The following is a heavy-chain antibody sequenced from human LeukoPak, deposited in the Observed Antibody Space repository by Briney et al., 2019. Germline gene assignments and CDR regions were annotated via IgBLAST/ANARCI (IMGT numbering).Heavy chain of an antibody. D-gene: IGHD7-27*01. V-gene: IGHV3-23*01. CDR3: ARETYWGLGDY. CDR1: GFTFSSYA. Sequence: GGSLRLSCAASGFTFSSYAMSWVRQAPGKGLEWVSAISGSGGSTTYADSVMGRFTISRDNAKNTLYLQMNSLGGEDTAVYYCARETYWGLGDYWGQGALVTVSS. CDR2: ISGSGGST. J-gene: IGHJ4*02.